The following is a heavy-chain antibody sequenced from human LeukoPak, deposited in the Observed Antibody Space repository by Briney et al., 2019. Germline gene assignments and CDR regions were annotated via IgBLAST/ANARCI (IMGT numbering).Heavy chain of an antibody. CDR1: GDSLSSGGYY. CDR3: ARGGYCSGGSCRGGFDY. CDR2: IHNSGTT. Sequence: PSETLSLTCTVSGDSLSSGGYYWRWLRQHPGTGLEWIGYIHNSGTTYYNPSLKSRVTISVDTSKNQFSLKLSSVSAADTAVYFCARGGYCSGGSCRGGFDYWGQGTLVTVSS. J-gene: IGHJ4*02. D-gene: IGHD2-15*01. V-gene: IGHV4-31*03.